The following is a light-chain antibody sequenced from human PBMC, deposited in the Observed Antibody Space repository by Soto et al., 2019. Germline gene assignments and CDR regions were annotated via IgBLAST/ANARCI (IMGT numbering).Light chain of an antibody. Sequence: DIQMTQSPSTLSASVRDRVTITCRASQTISSWLAWFQQRPGRAPKFLIYKASSLKNGVPLRFSGSGYGTEFTLTISSLQPDDFATYYCQQYNSYWTFGQGTKVDIK. J-gene: IGKJ1*01. CDR3: QQYNSYWT. CDR1: QTISSW. CDR2: KAS. V-gene: IGKV1-5*03.